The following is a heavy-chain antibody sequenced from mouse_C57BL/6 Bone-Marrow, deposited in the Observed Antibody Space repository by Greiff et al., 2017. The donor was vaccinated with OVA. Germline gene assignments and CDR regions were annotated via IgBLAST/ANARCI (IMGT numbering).Heavy chain of an antibody. CDR3: TKGYSNYFAWFAY. CDR1: GFNIKDDY. J-gene: IGHJ3*01. CDR2: IDPENGDT. Sequence: EVQLQESGAELVRPGASVKLSCTASGFNIKDDYMHWVKQRPEQGLEWIGWIDPENGDTEYASKFQGKATITADTSSNTAYLQLSSLTSEDTAVYYCTKGYSNYFAWFAYWGQGTLVTVSA. V-gene: IGHV14-4*01. D-gene: IGHD2-5*01.